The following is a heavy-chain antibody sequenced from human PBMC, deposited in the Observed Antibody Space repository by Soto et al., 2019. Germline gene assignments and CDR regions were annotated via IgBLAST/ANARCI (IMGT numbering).Heavy chain of an antibody. CDR2: ISGSGGST. CDR3: AKHQASGVDAFDV. V-gene: IGHV3-23*01. Sequence: GGSLRLSCAASGFTFSNYAMTWVRQAPGKGLEWVSTISGSGGSTYYADSVKGRFTISRDNSRNTLSLQMNSLRAEDTAVYYCAKHQASGVDAFDVWGQGTMVNVSS. CDR1: GFTFSNYA. D-gene: IGHD3-10*01. J-gene: IGHJ3*01.